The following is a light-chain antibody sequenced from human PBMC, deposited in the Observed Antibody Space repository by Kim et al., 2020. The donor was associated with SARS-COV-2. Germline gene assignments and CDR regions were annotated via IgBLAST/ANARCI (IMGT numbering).Light chain of an antibody. CDR1: SRRSFY. Sequence: LGRRVRLTCRGDSRRSFYASWYQQKPGQTPVLVMYVKNNRPSEIPDRFSGSSTGNTASLTITGAQAEDEADYCCSSRDSSVNTVYVFGTGTKVTVL. CDR3: SSRDSSVNTVYV. V-gene: IGLV3-19*01. J-gene: IGLJ1*01. CDR2: VKN.